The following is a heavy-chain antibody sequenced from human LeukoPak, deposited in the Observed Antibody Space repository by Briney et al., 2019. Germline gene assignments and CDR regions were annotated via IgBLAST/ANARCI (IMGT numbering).Heavy chain of an antibody. D-gene: IGHD3-22*01. CDR2: IYTSGST. CDR1: GGSISSYY. J-gene: IGHJ5*02. Sequence: PSETLSLTCTVSGGSISSYYWSWIRQPAGKGLEWIGRIYTSGSTNYNPSLRSRVTISVDTSKNQFSLKLSSVTAADTAVYYCARDLGYYYDSRTNWFDPWGQGTLVTVSS. V-gene: IGHV4-4*07. CDR3: ARDLGYYYDSRTNWFDP.